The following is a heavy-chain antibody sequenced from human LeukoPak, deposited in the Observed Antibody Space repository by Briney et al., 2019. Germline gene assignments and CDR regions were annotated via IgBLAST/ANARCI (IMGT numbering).Heavy chain of an antibody. V-gene: IGHV4-34*01. CDR3: ARGFKYDILTGYYKGDAFDI. CDR2: INHSGST. J-gene: IGHJ3*02. D-gene: IGHD3-9*01. Sequence: PSETLSLTCAVYGGSFSGYYWSWSRQTPGKGLEWIGEINHSGSTNYNPSLKSRVTISVDTSKNQFSLKLSSVTAADTAVYYCARGFKYDILTGYYKGDAFDIWGQGTMVTVSS. CDR1: GGSFSGYY.